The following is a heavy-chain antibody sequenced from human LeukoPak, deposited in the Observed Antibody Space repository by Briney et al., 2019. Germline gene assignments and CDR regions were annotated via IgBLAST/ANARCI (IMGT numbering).Heavy chain of an antibody. CDR2: VNTDTGNP. CDR1: GYTFTSSG. Sequence: ASVKVSCKASGYTFTSSGMNWVRQAPGQGLEWMGWVNTDTGNPTSGQGFTGRFVFSLDTSVSTAYLQISSLKAEDTAVYYCARDAETAMGNFDYWGQGTLVTVSS. CDR3: ARDAETAMGNFDY. J-gene: IGHJ4*02. D-gene: IGHD5-18*01. V-gene: IGHV7-4-1*02.